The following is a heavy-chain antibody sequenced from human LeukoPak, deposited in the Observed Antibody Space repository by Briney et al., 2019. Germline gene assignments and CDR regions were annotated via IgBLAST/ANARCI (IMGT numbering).Heavy chain of an antibody. CDR2: IYYSGST. V-gene: IGHV4-59*01. Sequence: TSETLSLTCTVSGGSISSYYWSWIRQPPGKGLEWIGYIYYSGSTNYNASLKSRVTISVDTSKNQFSLKLGSVTAADTAVYYCARETEKQWHYWGHGTMVTVSS. CDR3: ARETEKQWHY. CDR1: GGSISSYY. J-gene: IGHJ3*01. D-gene: IGHD6-19*01.